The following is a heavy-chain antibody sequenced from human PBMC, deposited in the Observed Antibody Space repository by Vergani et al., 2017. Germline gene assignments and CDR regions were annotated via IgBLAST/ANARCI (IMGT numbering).Heavy chain of an antibody. V-gene: IGHV4-34*01. Sequence: QVQLQQWGAGLLKPSETLSLTCAVYGGSFSGYYWSWIRQPPGKGLEWIGEINHSGSTNYNPSLKSRVTISVDTSKNQFSLKLSSVTAADTAVYYCARSGDSSGYAPDYWGQGTLVTVSS. CDR2: INHSGST. J-gene: IGHJ4*02. D-gene: IGHD3-22*01. CDR1: GGSFSGYY. CDR3: ARSGDSSGYAPDY.